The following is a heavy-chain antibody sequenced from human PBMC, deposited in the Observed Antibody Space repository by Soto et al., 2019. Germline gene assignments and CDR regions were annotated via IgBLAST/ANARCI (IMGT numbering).Heavy chain of an antibody. J-gene: IGHJ3*02. D-gene: IGHD6-13*01. CDR1: GFTFRSHA. CDR2: ISGSGGST. CDR3: PRFSISWYDAFDI. Sequence: EVQLLESGGGLVQPGGSLRLSCAASGFTFRSHAMSWVRQAPGKGLEWVSAISGSGGSTYYADSVKGRFTISRDNSKNTLYLPMNSLRAEDTAVYYCPRFSISWYDAFDIWGQGTMVTVSS. V-gene: IGHV3-23*01.